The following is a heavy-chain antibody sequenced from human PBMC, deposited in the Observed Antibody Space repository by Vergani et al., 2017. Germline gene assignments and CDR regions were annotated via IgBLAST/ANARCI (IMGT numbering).Heavy chain of an antibody. J-gene: IGHJ4*02. CDR1: GYTFTSYY. D-gene: IGHD6-19*01. V-gene: IGHV1-46*01. CDR2: INPSGGST. CDR3: ARDRSSGYFDY. Sequence: QVQLVQSGAEVKKPGASVKVSCKASGYTFTSYYMHWVRQAPGQGLEWMGIINPSGGSTTYAQKFQGRVTMTRDTSTSTVYMELSSLRSEDTAVYYCARDRSSGYFDYWGQGTLVTVSS.